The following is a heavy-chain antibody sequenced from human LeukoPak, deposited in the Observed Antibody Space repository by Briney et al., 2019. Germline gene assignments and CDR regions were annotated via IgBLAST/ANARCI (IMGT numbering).Heavy chain of an antibody. CDR3: AKPARTDYADY. CDR2: INGSGDGT. J-gene: IGHJ4*02. D-gene: IGHD1-14*01. V-gene: IGHV3-23*01. Sequence: GGSLRHSRVASRFTFSGYAMNWVCPAPGEGVGWVSSINGSGDGTYYADSVKGRFTISRDNSKNTLYLQMNSLRAEDTAVYYCAKPARTDYADYWGQGTLVTVSS. CDR1: RFTFSGYA.